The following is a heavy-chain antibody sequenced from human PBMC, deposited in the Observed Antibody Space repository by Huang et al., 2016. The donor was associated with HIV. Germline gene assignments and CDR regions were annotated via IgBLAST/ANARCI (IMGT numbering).Heavy chain of an antibody. CDR3: ARRATITMVRGVYFDY. J-gene: IGHJ4*02. D-gene: IGHD3-10*01. CDR2: IKWNGGST. CDR1: GFTFEDYG. V-gene: IGHV3-20*01. Sequence: EVQLVESGGGVVRPGGSLRLSCAASGFTFEDYGMRWVRQAPGKGLEWVSGIKWNGGSTGYADSVKGRFTISRDNANNSLYLQMNSLRAEDTALYHCARRATITMVRGVYFDYWGQGTLVTVSS.